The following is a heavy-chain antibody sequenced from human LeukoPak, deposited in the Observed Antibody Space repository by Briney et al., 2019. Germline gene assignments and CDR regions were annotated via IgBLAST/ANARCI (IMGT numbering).Heavy chain of an antibody. J-gene: IGHJ6*02. CDR2: IYTSGST. CDR3: ARVRIVGATGYGMDV. D-gene: IGHD1-26*01. CDR1: GGSISSGSYY. V-gene: IGHV4-61*02. Sequence: SQTLSLTCTVSGGSISSGSYYWSWIRQPAGKGLEWIGRIYTSGSTNYNPSLKSRVTISVDTSKNQFSLKLSSVTAADTAVYYCARVRIVGATGYGMDVWGQGTTVTVSS.